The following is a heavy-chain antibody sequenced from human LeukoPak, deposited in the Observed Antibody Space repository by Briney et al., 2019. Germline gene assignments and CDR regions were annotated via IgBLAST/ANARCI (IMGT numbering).Heavy chain of an antibody. V-gene: IGHV3-15*01. CDR1: GFTFSNAW. Sequence: PGGSLRLSCAASGFTFSNAWMSWVRQAPGKGLEWVGRIKSKTDGGTTDYAAPVKGRFTISRDDSKNTLYLQMNSLKTEDTAVYYCTTEGGSIVGATPGYWGQGTLVTVSS. CDR3: TTEGGSIVGATPGY. D-gene: IGHD1-26*01. J-gene: IGHJ4*02. CDR2: IKSKTDGGTT.